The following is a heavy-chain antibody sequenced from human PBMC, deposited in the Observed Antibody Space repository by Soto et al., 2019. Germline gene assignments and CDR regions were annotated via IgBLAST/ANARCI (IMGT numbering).Heavy chain of an antibody. D-gene: IGHD1-7*01. CDR1: GGSVSSSSYS. CDR2: IYYSGST. V-gene: IGHV4-61*01. CDR3: ARDRIPGTTHHDYYYGMDV. J-gene: IGHJ6*02. Sequence: QVQLQESGPGLVKPSETLSLTCTVSGGSVSSSSYSWSWIRQPPGKGLEWIGYIYYSGSTNYNPSLKSRSIISVDTSKNQFSLNLSSVTAADTAVYYCARDRIPGTTHHDYYYGMDVWCQGTTLTVSS.